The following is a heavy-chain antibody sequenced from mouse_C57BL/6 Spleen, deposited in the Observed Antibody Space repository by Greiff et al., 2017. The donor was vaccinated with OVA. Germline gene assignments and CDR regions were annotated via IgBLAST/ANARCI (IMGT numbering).Heavy chain of an antibody. D-gene: IGHD1-1*01. CDR2: INPSNGGT. CDR3: ARAPLYYYGSSNWYFDV. V-gene: IGHV1-53*01. CDR1: GYTFTSYW. Sequence: QVQLQQPGTELVKPGASVKLSCKASGYTFTSYWMHWVKQRPGQGLEWIGNINPSNGGTNYNEKFKSKATLTVDKSSSTAYMQLSSLTSEDSAVYYGARAPLYYYGSSNWYFDVWGTGTTVTVSS. J-gene: IGHJ1*03.